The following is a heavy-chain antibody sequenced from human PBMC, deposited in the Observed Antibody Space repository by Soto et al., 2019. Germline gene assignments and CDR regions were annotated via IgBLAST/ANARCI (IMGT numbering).Heavy chain of an antibody. Sequence: GASVKVSCKASGGTFSSYAISWVRQAPGQGLEWMGGIIPMFGTANYAQKFQGRVTITADESTITAYMELSSLRSDDTAVYYCAREMSAVAGSYYYYGMDVWG. CDR1: GGTFSSYA. J-gene: IGHJ6*02. CDR3: AREMSAVAGSYYYYGMDV. CDR2: IIPMFGTA. V-gene: IGHV1-69*13. D-gene: IGHD6-13*01.